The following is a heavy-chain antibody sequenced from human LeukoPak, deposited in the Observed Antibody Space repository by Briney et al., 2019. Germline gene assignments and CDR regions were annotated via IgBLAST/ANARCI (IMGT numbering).Heavy chain of an antibody. CDR2: ISGSSSYI. CDR3: ARDRHYDSGGGLDDALEI. CDR1: GFTFSTYS. D-gene: IGHD3-22*01. Sequence: GGSLRLSCAASGFTFSTYSMNWVRQAPGKGLEWVSSISGSSSYIYYADSVKGRFTISRDSAKNSLYLQMNSLRAEDTAVYFCARDRHYDSGGGLDDALEIWGQGTMVTVSS. V-gene: IGHV3-21*01. J-gene: IGHJ3*02.